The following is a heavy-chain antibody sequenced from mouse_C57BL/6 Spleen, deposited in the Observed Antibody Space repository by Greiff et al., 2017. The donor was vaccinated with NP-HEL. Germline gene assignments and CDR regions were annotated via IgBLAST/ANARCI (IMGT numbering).Heavy chain of an antibody. D-gene: IGHD1-1*01. V-gene: IGHV5-9*01. J-gene: IGHJ2*01. CDR2: ISGGGGNT. CDR3: ARVYGSSWYFDY. CDR1: GFTFSSYT. Sequence: EVQVVESGGGLVKPGGSLKLSCAASGFTFSSYTMSWVRQTPEKRLEWVATISGGGGNTYYPDSVKGRFTISRDNAKNTLYLQMSSLRSEDTALYYCARVYGSSWYFDYWGQGTTLTVSS.